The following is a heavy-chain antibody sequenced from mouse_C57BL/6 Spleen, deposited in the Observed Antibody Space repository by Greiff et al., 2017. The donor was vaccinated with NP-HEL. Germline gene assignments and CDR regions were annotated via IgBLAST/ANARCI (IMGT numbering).Heavy chain of an antibody. CDR3: AGFRYDYDCDFDV. Sequence: EVQLQQSVAELVRPGASVKLSCTASGFNIKNTYMHWVKQRPEQGLEWIGKIDPANGNTKYAPKFQGKATITADTSSNTAYLQLSSLTSEDTAVYYCAGFRYDYDCDFDVWGTGTTVTVSS. J-gene: IGHJ1*03. V-gene: IGHV14-3*01. D-gene: IGHD2-4*01. CDR2: IDPANGNT. CDR1: GFNIKNTY.